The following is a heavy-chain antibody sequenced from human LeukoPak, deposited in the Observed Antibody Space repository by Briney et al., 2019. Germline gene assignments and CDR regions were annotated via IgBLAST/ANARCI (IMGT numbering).Heavy chain of an antibody. CDR1: GGSISSSGYY. J-gene: IGHJ4*02. V-gene: IGHV4-39*01. CDR2: IYYSGST. D-gene: IGHD3-3*01. Sequence: PSETLSLTCTVSGGSISSSGYYWGWIRQPPGKGLEWIRSIYYSGSTYYNPSLKSRVTISVDTSKNQFSLKLSSVTAADTAVYYCASSITIFGVVIRFDYWGQGTLVTVSS. CDR3: ASSITIFGVVIRFDY.